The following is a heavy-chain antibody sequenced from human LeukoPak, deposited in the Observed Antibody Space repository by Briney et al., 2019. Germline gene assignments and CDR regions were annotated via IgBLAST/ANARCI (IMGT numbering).Heavy chain of an antibody. CDR3: ARGGLSYGLPY. CDR2: INTDASDT. V-gene: IGHV3-74*01. CDR1: GFTFSRYW. Sequence: GESLKISCAASGFTFSRYWMHWVRQAPGKGLVWVSRINTDASDTGYADSVKGRFTISRDNALNTVYLQMNSLRAEDTAVYYCARGGLSYGLPYWGQGTLVAVSS. J-gene: IGHJ4*02. D-gene: IGHD5-18*01.